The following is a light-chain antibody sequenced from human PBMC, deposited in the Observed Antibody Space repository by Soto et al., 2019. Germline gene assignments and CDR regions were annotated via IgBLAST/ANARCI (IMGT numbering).Light chain of an antibody. CDR2: GAS. CDR1: QYTNGRY. J-gene: IGKJ5*01. V-gene: IGKV3-20*01. Sequence: DIVFTQAPDNLSFSRGGSASLSCRVMQYTNGRYVAWYQQRPGLAPRLLVYGASKRATGIPDRFRGSGSGSEFTLTISGLEPEDFAVYFCQHFGSSPPVTFGQGTRLEIK. CDR3: QHFGSSPPVT.